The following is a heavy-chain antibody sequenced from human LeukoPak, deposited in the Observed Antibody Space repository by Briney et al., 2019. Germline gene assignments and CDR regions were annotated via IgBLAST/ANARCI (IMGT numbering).Heavy chain of an antibody. CDR3: ARVAFGLYVMDV. Sequence: GGSLRLSCAASGFTFSTYSMNWVRQAPGKGLEWVSSISSDSSYIYYADSLKGRFTISRDNAKNSLYLQMISLRAEDTAVYYCARVAFGLYVMDVWGQGTTVTVSS. D-gene: IGHD3/OR15-3a*01. J-gene: IGHJ6*02. V-gene: IGHV3-21*01. CDR2: ISSDSSYI. CDR1: GFTFSTYS.